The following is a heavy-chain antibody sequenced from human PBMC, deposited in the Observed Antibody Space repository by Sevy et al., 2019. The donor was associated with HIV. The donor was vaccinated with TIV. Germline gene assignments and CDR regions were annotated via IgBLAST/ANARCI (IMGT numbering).Heavy chain of an antibody. Sequence: SETLSLTCTVSGGSISSSSYYWGWIRQPPGKGLEWIGSIYYGGSTYYNPSLKSRVTISVDTSKNQFSLKLSSVTAADTDVYYCARHLNYYGSGSPDYWGQGTLVTVSS. CDR3: ARHLNYYGSGSPDY. CDR1: GGSISSSSYY. D-gene: IGHD3-10*01. V-gene: IGHV4-39*01. J-gene: IGHJ4*02. CDR2: IYYGGST.